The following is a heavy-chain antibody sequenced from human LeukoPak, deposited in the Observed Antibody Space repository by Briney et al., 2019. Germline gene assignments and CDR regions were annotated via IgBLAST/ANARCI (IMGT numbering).Heavy chain of an antibody. V-gene: IGHV4-59*08. CDR3: ASGTYYYFDY. Sequence: SETLSLTCTVSGGSISSYYWSWIRQPPGKGLEWIGYVHYSGDTNYSPSLKSRATISVDTSKNQFSLKLSSVIAADTAVYYCASGTYYYFDYWGQGTLVTVSS. D-gene: IGHD1-26*01. CDR1: GGSISSYY. CDR2: VHYSGDT. J-gene: IGHJ4*02.